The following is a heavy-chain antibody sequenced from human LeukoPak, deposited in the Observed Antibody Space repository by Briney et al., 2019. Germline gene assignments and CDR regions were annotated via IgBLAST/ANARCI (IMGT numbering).Heavy chain of an antibody. V-gene: IGHV3-30-3*01. J-gene: IGHJ5*02. D-gene: IGHD3-10*01. CDR2: ISLDGSTE. CDR3: MRDYMGWFDP. CDR1: GFRLGNFQ. Sequence: GGSLRLSCVASGFRLGNFQMYWVRQAPGKGLEWVSIISLDGSTEFCADSVKGRFTISRDTASNTMHLEMNNLRIEDTAVYYCMRDYMGWFDPWGQGSLVTVSS.